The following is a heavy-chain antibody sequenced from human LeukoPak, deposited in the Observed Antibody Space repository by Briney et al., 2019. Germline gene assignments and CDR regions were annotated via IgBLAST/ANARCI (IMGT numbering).Heavy chain of an antibody. CDR3: TTLYYDILTGYYEGFGY. V-gene: IGHV3-15*07. CDR2: IKSKTDGGTT. D-gene: IGHD3-9*01. J-gene: IGHJ4*02. Sequence: DPGGSLRLSCAASGFTFSNAWMNWVRQAPGKGLEWVGRIKSKTDGGTTDYAAPVKGRFTISRDDSKNTLYLQMNSLKTEDTAVYYCTTLYYDILTGYYEGFGYWGQGTLVTVSS. CDR1: GFTFSNAW.